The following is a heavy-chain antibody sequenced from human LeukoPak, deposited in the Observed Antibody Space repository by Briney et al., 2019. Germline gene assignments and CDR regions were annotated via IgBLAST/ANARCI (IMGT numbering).Heavy chain of an antibody. CDR3: ASEPYDSSGNVFDY. J-gene: IGHJ4*02. Sequence: PGGSLRLSCAASGFTFSSYAMHWVRQAPGKGLEWVAVISYDGSNKYYADSVKGRFTISRDNSKNTLYLQMNSLRAEDTAVYYCASEPYDSSGNVFDYWGLGTLVTVSS. D-gene: IGHD3-22*01. CDR2: ISYDGSNK. V-gene: IGHV3-30-3*01. CDR1: GFTFSSYA.